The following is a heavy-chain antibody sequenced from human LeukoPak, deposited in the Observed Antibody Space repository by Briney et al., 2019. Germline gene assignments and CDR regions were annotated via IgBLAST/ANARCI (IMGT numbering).Heavy chain of an antibody. CDR2: INHNSGGT. D-gene: IGHD2-2*01. J-gene: IGHJ6*02. CDR1: GYTFTGYY. V-gene: IGHV1-2*02. CDR3: ARDHCTRNSCYEDLYYGMDV. Sequence: ASVTVSFKSSGYTFTGYYVHWVRQAPGQGLEWMGWINHNSGGTEYVQKFQGRVTMTSDTSISTAYVDLSWLGSDDTAMYYCARDHCTRNSCYEDLYYGMDVWGQGTTVTVSS.